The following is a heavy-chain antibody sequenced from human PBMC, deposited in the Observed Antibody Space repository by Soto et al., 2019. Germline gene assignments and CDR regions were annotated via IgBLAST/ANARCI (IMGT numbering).Heavy chain of an antibody. CDR3: GRNAIFVRGVPDEY. J-gene: IGHJ4*02. D-gene: IGHD3-10*02. CDR1: RVAVSGYW. Sequence: PGGSLRLSCGASRVAVSGYWMHWIRPAPGKGLEWVSRIKSDGSGTTYADSVKGRFSISRDNAKNTVYLQMDSQRVEDTAVYYCGRNAIFVRGVPDEYWGQGTPVTVSS. CDR2: IKSDGSGT. V-gene: IGHV3-74*03.